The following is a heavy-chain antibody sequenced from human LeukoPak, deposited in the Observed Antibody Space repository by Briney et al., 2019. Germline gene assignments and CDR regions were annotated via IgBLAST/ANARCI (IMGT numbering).Heavy chain of an antibody. Sequence: GRSLRLSCAASGFTFDDYAMHWVRQAPGKGLEWVSGISWNSGSIGYADSVKGRFTISRDNAKNSLYLQMNSLRAEDTALYYCAKAGSGYYDSSGYLVYNWFDPWGQGTLVTVSS. D-gene: IGHD3-22*01. V-gene: IGHV3-9*01. CDR3: AKAGSGYYDSSGYLVYNWFDP. J-gene: IGHJ5*02. CDR2: ISWNSGSI. CDR1: GFTFDDYA.